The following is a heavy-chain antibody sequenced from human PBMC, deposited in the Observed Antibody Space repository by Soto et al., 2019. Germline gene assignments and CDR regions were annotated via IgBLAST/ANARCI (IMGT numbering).Heavy chain of an antibody. CDR3: ARRITMARGVVPHAFDI. CDR2: IYPGDSDT. Sequence: GESLKISCKGSGYSFTNYWIGWVRQMPGEGLEWMGLIYPGDSDTRYSPSFQGQVTISADKPINTAYLQWSSLKAADTAMYYCARRITMARGVVPHAFDIWGQGTVVTVSS. V-gene: IGHV5-51*01. D-gene: IGHD3-10*01. CDR1: GYSFTNYW. J-gene: IGHJ3*02.